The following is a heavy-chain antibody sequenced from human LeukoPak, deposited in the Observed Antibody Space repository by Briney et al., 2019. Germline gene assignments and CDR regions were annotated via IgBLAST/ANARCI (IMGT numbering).Heavy chain of an antibody. Sequence: SETLSLTCTVSGGSISSYYWSWIRQPPGKGLEWIGYIYYSGSTNYNPSLKSRVTISVDTSKNQFSLKLSFVTAADTAVYYCARQQWLVPNWFDPWGQGTLVTVSS. V-gene: IGHV4-59*08. CDR3: ARQQWLVPNWFDP. CDR1: GGSISSYY. D-gene: IGHD6-19*01. J-gene: IGHJ5*02. CDR2: IYYSGST.